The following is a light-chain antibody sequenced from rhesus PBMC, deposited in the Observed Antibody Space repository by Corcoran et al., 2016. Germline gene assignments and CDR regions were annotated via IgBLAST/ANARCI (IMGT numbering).Light chain of an antibody. J-gene: IGKJ4*01. CDR2: YAS. CDR1: QSIGSS. Sequence: EIVLTQSPAFQSVTLKEKVTITCQASQSIGSSLHWYQQKPDQSPKLLIQYASQSISGAPSRFSGSGAGTDFTLTINSLEAEDAATYYCQQSSSFPLTFGGGTKVELK. CDR3: QQSSSFPLT. V-gene: IGKV6-55*01.